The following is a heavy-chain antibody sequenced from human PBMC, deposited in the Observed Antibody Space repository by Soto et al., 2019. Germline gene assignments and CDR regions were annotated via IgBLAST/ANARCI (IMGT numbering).Heavy chain of an antibody. CDR3: ACLRYDFWSGYSPYSFDY. D-gene: IGHD3-3*01. CDR1: GFTFSSYA. V-gene: IGHV3-23*01. Sequence: EVQLLEYGGGLVQPGGSLRLSCAASGFTFSSYAMNWVRQAPGKGLEWVSVISGSGGGTYYADSVKGRFTVSRDNSKNTLYLQMNSLRAEDTAIYYCACLRYDFWSGYSPYSFDYWGQGTLVTVSS. J-gene: IGHJ4*02. CDR2: ISGSGGGT.